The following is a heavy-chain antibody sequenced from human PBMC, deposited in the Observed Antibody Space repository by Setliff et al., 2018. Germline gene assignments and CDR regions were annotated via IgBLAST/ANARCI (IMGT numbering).Heavy chain of an antibody. V-gene: IGHV4-31*03. D-gene: IGHD5-18*01. CDR2: IYYSGST. CDR1: GASISSDGYY. CDR3: ARLPPLHTPMALTFDY. J-gene: IGHJ4*02. Sequence: SETLSLTCIVSGASISSDGYYWSWIRQHPGKGLEWIGYIYYSGSTYYNPSLKSRVTISLDTSKNQFSLELRSVTAADTAVYYCARLPPLHTPMALTFDYWGQGILVTVSS.